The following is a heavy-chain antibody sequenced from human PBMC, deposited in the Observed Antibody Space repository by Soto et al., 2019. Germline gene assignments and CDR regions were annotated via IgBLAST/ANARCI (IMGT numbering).Heavy chain of an antibody. Sequence: QVHLVQSGAEVKKPGASVKVSCKASGYNFIAQNIHWVRQAPGLGLQWKGKMNPNCGGADYAQELQGRVTVTRDTSISTVYMELTSLKSDDTAVYYCARERHLNSSSDAFDLWGQGTMVIVSS. CDR1: GYNFIAQN. CDR2: MNPNCGGA. V-gene: IGHV1-2*02. D-gene: IGHD1-7*01. J-gene: IGHJ3*01. CDR3: ARERHLNSSSDAFDL.